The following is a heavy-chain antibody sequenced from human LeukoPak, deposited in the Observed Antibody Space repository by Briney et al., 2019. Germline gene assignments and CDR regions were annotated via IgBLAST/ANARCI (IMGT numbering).Heavy chain of an antibody. CDR3: ARVAYGYNSGYWFDP. Sequence: SETLSLTCVVYGGSFSGYYWSWIRQPPGKGLEWIGEINHSGSTNYNPSLKSRVTISVDTSKNQFSLKLSSVAAADTAVYYCARVAYGYNSGYWFDPWGQGTLVTVSS. V-gene: IGHV4-34*01. D-gene: IGHD5-24*01. CDR2: INHSGST. CDR1: GGSFSGYY. J-gene: IGHJ5*02.